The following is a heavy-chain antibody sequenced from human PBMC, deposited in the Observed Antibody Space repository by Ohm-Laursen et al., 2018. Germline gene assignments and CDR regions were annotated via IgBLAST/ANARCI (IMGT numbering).Heavy chain of an antibody. D-gene: IGHD4-17*01. CDR3: GRVVAVTTPYYFDY. CDR2: IYYSGST. V-gene: IGHV4-31*03. J-gene: IGHJ4*02. Sequence: PSETLSLTCTVSGGSISSGGDYWSWIRQHPGKGLEWIGYIYYSGSTNYNPSLKSRVTISVDTSKTQFSLNLTSVTAADTAVYYCGRVVAVTTPYYFDYWGQGSMVTVSS. CDR1: GGSISSGGDY.